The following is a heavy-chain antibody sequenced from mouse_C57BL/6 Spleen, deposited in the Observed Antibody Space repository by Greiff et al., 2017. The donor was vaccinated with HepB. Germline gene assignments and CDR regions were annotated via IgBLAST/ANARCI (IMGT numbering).Heavy chain of an antibody. Sequence: VKLMASGGGLVKPGGSLQLSCAASGFPFRVYVIHCFRHAPEKGLDWVAYISSGSSTIYYADTVKGRFTISRDNAKNTLFLQMTSLRSEDTAMYYCARNLPYWYFDVWGTGTTVTVSS. CDR1: GFPFRVYV. J-gene: IGHJ1*03. CDR2: ISSGSSTI. CDR3: ARNLPYWYFDV. V-gene: IGHV5-17*01.